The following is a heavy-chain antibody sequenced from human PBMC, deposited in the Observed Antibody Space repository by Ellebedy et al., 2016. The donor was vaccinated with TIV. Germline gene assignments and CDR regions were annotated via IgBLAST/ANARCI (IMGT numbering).Heavy chain of an antibody. CDR3: AKDHIVGRFGESPGY. V-gene: IGHV1-69*13. CDR1: GGTFSSYA. CDR2: IIPIFGTA. D-gene: IGHD3-10*01. Sequence: SVKVSXXASGGTFSSYAISWVRQAPGQGLEWMGGIIPIFGTANYAQKFQGRVTITADESTSTAYMELSSLRSEDTAVYYCAKDHIVGRFGESPGYWGQGTLVTVSS. J-gene: IGHJ4*02.